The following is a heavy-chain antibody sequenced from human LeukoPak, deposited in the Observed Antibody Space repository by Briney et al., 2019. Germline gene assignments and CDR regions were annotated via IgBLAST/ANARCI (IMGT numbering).Heavy chain of an antibody. CDR2: ISGSGGST. V-gene: IGHV3-23*01. CDR3: AKGTYGSGSYYNS. Sequence: GGSLRFSGAASGFTFSSYAMSWVRQAPGKGLEWVSAISGSGGSTYYADSVKGRFTISRDNSKNTLYLQMNSLRAEDTAVYYCAKGTYGSGSYYNSWGQGTLVTVSS. D-gene: IGHD3-10*01. CDR1: GFTFSSYA. J-gene: IGHJ4*02.